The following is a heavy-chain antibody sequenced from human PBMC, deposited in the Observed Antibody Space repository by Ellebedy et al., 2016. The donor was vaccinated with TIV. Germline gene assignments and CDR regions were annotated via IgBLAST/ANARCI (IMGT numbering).Heavy chain of an antibody. V-gene: IGHV4-59*08. D-gene: IGHD4-17*01. CDR2: IDYSWST. CDR1: GDSIRTYY. J-gene: IGHJ3*02. CDR3: ASTTTVTADDAFDI. Sequence: SETLSLXXSVSGDSIRTYYWSWIRQPPGKGLEWIGYIDYSWSTNYNPSLKSRVTISIDTSKNQFYLRLSSVTAADTAVYYCASTTTVTADDAFDIWGQGTMVTVSS.